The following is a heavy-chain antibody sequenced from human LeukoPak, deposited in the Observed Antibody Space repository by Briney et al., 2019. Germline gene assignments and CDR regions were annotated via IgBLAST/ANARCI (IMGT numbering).Heavy chain of an antibody. D-gene: IGHD6-13*01. J-gene: IGHJ4*02. CDR2: IYYSGCT. CDR1: GCSISSSSYY. V-gene: IGHV4-39*07. CDR3: AREDIAATYYFDY. Sequence: SETLSLTCTVSGCSISSSSYYWGLIRQPPGKGLEWIGSIYYSGCTYYNASLKSRVTISVDTSKNQASMKLSSVTAADTAVYYCAREDIAATYYFDYWGQGTLVTVSS.